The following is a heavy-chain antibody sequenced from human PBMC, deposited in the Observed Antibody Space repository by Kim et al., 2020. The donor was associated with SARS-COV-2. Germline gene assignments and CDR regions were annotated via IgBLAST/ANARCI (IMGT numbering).Heavy chain of an antibody. J-gene: IGHJ4*02. CDR2: ISYDGSNK. D-gene: IGHD5-12*01. CDR3: ARKGWLPFDY. Sequence: GGSLRLSCAASGFTFSSYAMHWVRQAPGKGLEWVAVISYDGSNKYYADSVKGRFTISRDNSKNTLYLQMNSLRAEDTAVYYCARKGWLPFDYWGQGTLVT. CDR1: GFTFSSYA. V-gene: IGHV3-30-3*01.